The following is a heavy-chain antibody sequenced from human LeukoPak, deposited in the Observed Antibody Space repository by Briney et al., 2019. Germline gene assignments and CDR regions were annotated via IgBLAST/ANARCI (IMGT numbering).Heavy chain of an antibody. J-gene: IGHJ3*02. V-gene: IGHV4-59*01. CDR3: ARALDYDFWSGYYRTDAFDI. CDR2: IYYSGST. D-gene: IGHD3-3*01. Sequence: SETLSLTRTVSGGSISSYYWSWIRQPPGKGLEWIGYIYYSGSTNYNPSLKSRVTISVDTSKNQFSLKLSSVTAADTAVYYCARALDYDFWSGYYRTDAFDIWGQGTMVTVSS. CDR1: GGSISSYY.